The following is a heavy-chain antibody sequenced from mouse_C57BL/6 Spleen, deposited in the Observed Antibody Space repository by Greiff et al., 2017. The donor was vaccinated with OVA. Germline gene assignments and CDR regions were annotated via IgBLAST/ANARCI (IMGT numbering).Heavy chain of an antibody. V-gene: IGHV7-3*01. Sequence: VESGGGLVQPGGSLSLSCAASGFTFTDYYMSWVRQPPGKALEWLGFIRNKANGYTTEYSASVKGRFTISRDNSQSILYLQMNALRAEDSATYYCARSPSGYFDVWGTGTTVTVSS. CDR2: IRNKANGYTT. D-gene: IGHD6-1*01. CDR3: ARSPSGYFDV. J-gene: IGHJ1*03. CDR1: GFTFTDYY.